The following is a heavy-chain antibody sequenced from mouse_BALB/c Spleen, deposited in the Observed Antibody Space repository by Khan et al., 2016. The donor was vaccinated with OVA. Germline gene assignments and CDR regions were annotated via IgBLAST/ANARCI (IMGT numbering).Heavy chain of an antibody. CDR1: GYTFTSYW. Sequence: DLVRPGASVKLSCKASGYTFTSYWINWIKQRPGQGLEWIGRIAPGSGSTSYNEMFKDKATLTVDTSSSTAYIQLCSLSSEDSAVCFCARSNYYGSGLYAMDYWGQGTSVTVSS. D-gene: IGHD1-1*01. J-gene: IGHJ4*01. V-gene: IGHV1S41*01. CDR3: ARSNYYGSGLYAMDY. CDR2: IAPGSGST.